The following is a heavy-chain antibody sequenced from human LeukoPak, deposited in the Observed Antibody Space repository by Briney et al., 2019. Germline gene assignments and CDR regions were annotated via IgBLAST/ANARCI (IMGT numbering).Heavy chain of an antibody. V-gene: IGHV4-59*08. Sequence: PSETLSLTCTVSGDSISDYYWNWIRQSPEKGLEWIGNIYYSGSTNYNPSLKSRVTMSVDTSKNQFSLKVSPVTAADTAVYYCARRGLGSSYFDHWGQGTLVTVSS. CDR2: IYYSGST. CDR1: GDSISDYY. J-gene: IGHJ4*02. CDR3: ARRGLGSSYFDH. D-gene: IGHD3-10*01.